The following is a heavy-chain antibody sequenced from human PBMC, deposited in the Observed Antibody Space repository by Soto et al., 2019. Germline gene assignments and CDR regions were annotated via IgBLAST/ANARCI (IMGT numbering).Heavy chain of an antibody. CDR2: ISGSGGST. CDR1: GFTFSSYA. CDR3: AKDNSPPIMITFGGANYYFDY. J-gene: IGHJ4*02. V-gene: IGHV3-23*01. D-gene: IGHD3-16*01. Sequence: GGSLRLSCAASGFTFSSYAMSWVRQAPGKGLEWVSAISGSGGSTYYADSVKGRFTISRDNSKNTLYLQMNSLRAEDTAVYYCAKDNSPPIMITFGGANYYFDYWGQGTLVTVSS.